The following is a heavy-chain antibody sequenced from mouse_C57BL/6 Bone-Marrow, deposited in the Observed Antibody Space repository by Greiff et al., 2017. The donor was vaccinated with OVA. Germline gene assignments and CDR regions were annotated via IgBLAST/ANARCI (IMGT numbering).Heavy chain of an antibody. CDR2: IYPGNSDT. J-gene: IGHJ3*01. D-gene: IGHD2-5*01. CDR1: GYTFTSYW. CDR3: TRSYSNYEGFAY. V-gene: IGHV1-5*01. Sequence: VQLQQSGTVLARPGASVKMSCKTSGYTFTSYWMHWVKQRPGQGLEWIGAIYPGNSDTSYNQKFTGKAKLTAVTSASTAYMELSSLTNEDSAVYYCTRSYSNYEGFAYWGQGTLVTVSA.